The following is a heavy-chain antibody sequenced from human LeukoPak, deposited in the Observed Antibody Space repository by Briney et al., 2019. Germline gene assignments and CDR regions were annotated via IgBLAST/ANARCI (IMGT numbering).Heavy chain of an antibody. J-gene: IGHJ5*02. Sequence: PSETLSLTCAVYGGSFSGYYWSWIRQPPGKGLEWIGEINHSGSTNYNPSLKSRVTISVDTSKNQFSLKLSSVTAADTAVYYCARVGHYGPGNYYPLNWLDPWGQGTLVTVSS. D-gene: IGHD3-10*01. CDR1: GGSFSGYY. V-gene: IGHV4-34*01. CDR2: INHSGST. CDR3: ARVGHYGPGNYYPLNWLDP.